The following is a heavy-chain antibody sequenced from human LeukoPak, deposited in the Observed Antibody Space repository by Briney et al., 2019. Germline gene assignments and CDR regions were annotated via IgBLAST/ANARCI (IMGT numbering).Heavy chain of an antibody. J-gene: IGHJ3*02. CDR2: IRSKANSYAT. CDR1: GFTFSGSA. CDR3: TRPIVGATVFDI. Sequence: GGSLRLSCAASGFTFSGSAMHWVRQASGKGLEWAGRIRSKANSYATAYAASVKGRFTISRDDSKNTAYLQMNSLKTEDTAVYYCTRPIVGATVFDIWGQGTMVTVSS. D-gene: IGHD1-26*01. V-gene: IGHV3-73*01.